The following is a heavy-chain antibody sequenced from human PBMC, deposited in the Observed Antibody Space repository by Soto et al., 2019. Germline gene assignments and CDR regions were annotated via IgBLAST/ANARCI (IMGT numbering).Heavy chain of an antibody. CDR2: INAGNGNT. D-gene: IGHD5-12*01. Sequence: QVQLVQSGAEVKKPGASVKVSCKASGYTFTSYAMHWVRQAPGQRLEWMGWINAGNGNTKYSQKFQGRVTITRDTSASTAYMELSSLRSEDTAVYYCARDLGWDGYNYGYWGQGTLVTVSS. V-gene: IGHV1-3*01. CDR1: GYTFTSYA. J-gene: IGHJ4*02. CDR3: ARDLGWDGYNYGY.